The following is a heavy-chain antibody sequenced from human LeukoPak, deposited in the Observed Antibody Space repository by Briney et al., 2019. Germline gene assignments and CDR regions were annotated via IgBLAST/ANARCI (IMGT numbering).Heavy chain of an antibody. CDR3: ARDLDGDYDSYSFDY. J-gene: IGHJ4*02. CDR2: FHTSGST. Sequence: PSETLSLTCTVSGGSLSSGSYYWSWIRQPAGKGLEWIGRFHTSGSTYYNPSLRSRVTISVDTSQNQFSLKLGSVTAADTAVYYCARDLDGDYDSYSFDYWGQGILVTVSS. CDR1: GGSLSSGSYY. D-gene: IGHD2-21*02. V-gene: IGHV4-61*02.